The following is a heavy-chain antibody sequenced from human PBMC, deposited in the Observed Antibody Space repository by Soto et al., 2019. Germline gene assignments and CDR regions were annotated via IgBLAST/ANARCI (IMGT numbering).Heavy chain of an antibody. CDR3: ARDQPGYSYGYGLGY. J-gene: IGHJ4*02. D-gene: IGHD5-18*01. CDR1: GFTFSSYS. Sequence: EVQLVESGGGLVKPGGSLRLSCAASGFTFSSYSMNWVRHAPGKGLEWVSSISSSSSYIYYADSVKGRFTISRDNAKNALYLQMNSLRAEDTAVYYCARDQPGYSYGYGLGYWGQGTLVTVSS. CDR2: ISSSSSYI. V-gene: IGHV3-21*01.